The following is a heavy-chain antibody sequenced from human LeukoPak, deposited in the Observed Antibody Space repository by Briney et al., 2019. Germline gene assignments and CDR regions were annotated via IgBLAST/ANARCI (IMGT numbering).Heavy chain of an antibody. CDR3: AKYASVGATFDY. Sequence: GGSLRLSCAASGFTFNTYSMNWVRQAPGKGLEWVSSISSSSSYIYYADSVKGRSTISRDNAKNTLYLQMNSLRAEDTAVYYCAKYASVGATFDYWGQGTLVTVSS. J-gene: IGHJ4*02. D-gene: IGHD1-26*01. CDR2: ISSSSSYI. V-gene: IGHV3-21*06. CDR1: GFTFNTYS.